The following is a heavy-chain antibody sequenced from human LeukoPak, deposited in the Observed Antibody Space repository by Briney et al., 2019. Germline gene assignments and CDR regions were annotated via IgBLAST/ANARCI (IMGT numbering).Heavy chain of an antibody. Sequence: SETLSLTCAVYGGSFSGYYWSWIRQPPGKGLEWIGEINHGGSTNYNPSLKSRVTISVDTSKNQFSLKLSSVTAADTAVYYCAGHLRYFDYWGQGTLVTVSS. J-gene: IGHJ4*02. CDR3: AGHLRYFDY. CDR1: GGSFSGYY. V-gene: IGHV4-34*01. CDR2: INHGGST.